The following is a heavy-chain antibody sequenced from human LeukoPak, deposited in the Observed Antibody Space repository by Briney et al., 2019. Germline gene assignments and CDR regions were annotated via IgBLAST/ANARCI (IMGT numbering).Heavy chain of an antibody. V-gene: IGHV4-4*07. D-gene: IGHD2-2*01. CDR3: AREYCSSTSCYLYNWYFDL. J-gene: IGHJ2*01. CDR1: GGSISSYY. Sequence: PSETLSLTCTVSGGSISSYYWSWIRQPAGKGLEWIGRIYTSGSTNYNPSLKSRVTMSVDTSKNQFPLKLSSVTAADTAVYYCAREYCSSTSCYLYNWYFDLWGRGTLVTVSS. CDR2: IYTSGST.